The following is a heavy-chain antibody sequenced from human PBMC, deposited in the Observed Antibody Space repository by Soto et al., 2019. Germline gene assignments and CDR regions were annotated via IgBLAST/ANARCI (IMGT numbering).Heavy chain of an antibody. CDR3: AKVGSSWYSHFDY. J-gene: IGHJ4*02. Sequence: EVQLLESGGGLVQPGGSLRLSCAASGVTFSSYAMNWVRQTPGKGLEWVSIISGGGGSAYYADSVKGRFSISRDNSKHTLYLQMNSLRAEDTAVYYCAKVGSSWYSHFDYWGQGTLVTVSS. D-gene: IGHD6-13*01. CDR1: GVTFSSYA. CDR2: ISGGGGSA. V-gene: IGHV3-23*01.